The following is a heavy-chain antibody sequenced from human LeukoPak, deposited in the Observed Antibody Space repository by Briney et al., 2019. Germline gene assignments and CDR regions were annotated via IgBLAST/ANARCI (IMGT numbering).Heavy chain of an antibody. D-gene: IGHD3-16*01. V-gene: IGHV4-34*01. CDR1: GGSFSGYY. CDR2: INHSGST. CDR3: ARPRRGLRYYDY. J-gene: IGHJ4*02. Sequence: ASETLSLTCAVYGGSFSGYYWSWIRQPPGKGLEWIGEINHSGSTNYNPSLKSRVTISVDTSKNQFSLKLSSVTAADTAVYYCARPRRGLRYYDYWGQGTLVTVSS.